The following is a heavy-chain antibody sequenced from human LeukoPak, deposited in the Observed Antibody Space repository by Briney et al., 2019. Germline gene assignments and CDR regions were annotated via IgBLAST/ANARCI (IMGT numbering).Heavy chain of an antibody. Sequence: PGGTLRLSCAASGFSVSDYWMTWVRQAPGKGLEWVANIKQDGSENTNVDSVKGRFTISRDNAKNSLYLQMNSLRVEDTAMYYCVRDGGTDWYDPWGQGTLVTVFS. D-gene: IGHD3-16*01. J-gene: IGHJ5*02. CDR2: IKQDGSEN. CDR1: GFSVSDYW. V-gene: IGHV3-7*01. CDR3: VRDGGTDWYDP.